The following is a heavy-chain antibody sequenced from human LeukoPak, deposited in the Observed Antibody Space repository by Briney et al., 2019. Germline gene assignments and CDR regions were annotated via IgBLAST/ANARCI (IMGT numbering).Heavy chain of an antibody. CDR2: IYSGGST. J-gene: IGHJ4*02. D-gene: IGHD3-22*01. CDR1: GFTVSSNY. CDR3: ARTTYDSSGYQQDY. Sequence: PGGSLRLSCAASGFTVSSNYMSWVRQAPGKGLEWVSVIYSGGSTYYADSVKGRFTISRDNSKNTLYLQMNSLRAEDTAVYYCARTTYDSSGYQQDYWGQGTLVTVSS. V-gene: IGHV3-53*01.